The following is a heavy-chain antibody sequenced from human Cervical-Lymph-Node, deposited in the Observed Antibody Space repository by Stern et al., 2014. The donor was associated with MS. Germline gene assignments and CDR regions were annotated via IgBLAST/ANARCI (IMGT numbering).Heavy chain of an antibody. CDR2: ISWNGGSR. CDR3: AKTLGRSYHDPFDM. V-gene: IGHV3-9*01. Sequence: QLVESGGGLVQPGRSLRLSCGASGFTFDDYAMHWVRQAPGKGLEWVSGISWNGGSRNSSDSVKDRVTNSRDNAKNSLYLQMSSLRPEDTAFDYCAKTLGRSYHDPFDMWGQGTMVIVSS. CDR1: GFTFDDYA. D-gene: IGHD3-16*02. J-gene: IGHJ3*02.